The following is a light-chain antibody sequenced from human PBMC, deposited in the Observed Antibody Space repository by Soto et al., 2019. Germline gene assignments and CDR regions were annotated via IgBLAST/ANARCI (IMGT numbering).Light chain of an antibody. V-gene: IGLV2-14*01. CDR3: SSYTRSSTLI. CDR1: SSDVGGYNY. J-gene: IGLJ1*01. CDR2: EVS. Sequence: QSVLTQPASVSGSPGQSITISCTGTSSDVGGYNYVSWYQHLPGEAPKLILFEVSKRPSGVSDRFSGSKSGNTASLTISGLQAEDEADYYCSSYTRSSTLIFGIGTKVTVL.